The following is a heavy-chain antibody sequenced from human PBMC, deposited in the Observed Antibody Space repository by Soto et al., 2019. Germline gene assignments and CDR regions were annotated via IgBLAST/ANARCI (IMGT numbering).Heavy chain of an antibody. Sequence: GGSLRLSCAASGFTVSSNYMSWVRQAPGKGLEWVSVIYSGGSTYYADSVKGRFTISRHNSKNTLYLQMNSLRAEDTAVYYCARAYYDILTGYNRGYYFDYWGQGTLVTVSS. CDR1: GFTVSSNY. J-gene: IGHJ4*02. CDR2: IYSGGST. V-gene: IGHV3-53*04. D-gene: IGHD3-9*01. CDR3: ARAYYDILTGYNRGYYFDY.